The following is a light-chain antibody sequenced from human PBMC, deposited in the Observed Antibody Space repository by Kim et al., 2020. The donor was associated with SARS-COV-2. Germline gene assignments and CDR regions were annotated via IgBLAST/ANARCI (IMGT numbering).Light chain of an antibody. CDR1: SLRSYY. J-gene: IGLJ2*01. CDR2: GKN. Sequence: AWGRTVRITCQGDSLRSYYASWYQQKPGQAPVLVIYGKNNRPPGIPDRFSGSSSGNTASLTITGAQAEDEADYYCNSRDSSGNHVVFGGGTKLTVL. V-gene: IGLV3-19*01. CDR3: NSRDSSGNHVV.